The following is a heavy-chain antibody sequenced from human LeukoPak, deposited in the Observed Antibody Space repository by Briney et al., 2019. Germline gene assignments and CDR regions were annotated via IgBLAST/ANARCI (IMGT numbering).Heavy chain of an antibody. CDR2: IYYSGST. CDR3: ERDYCSGGSCYRDAFDI. J-gene: IGHJ3*02. V-gene: IGHV4-31*03. D-gene: IGHD2-15*01. Sequence: SSETLSLTCTVSGGSIRSGGYYGSCIRQHPGKGRVWIGYIYYSGSTYYHPSLKSRVTITVDTTKNHFSWKLSSVPAGDSAVYYSERDYCSGGSCYRDAFDIWGQGTMVTVSS. CDR1: GGSIRSGGYY.